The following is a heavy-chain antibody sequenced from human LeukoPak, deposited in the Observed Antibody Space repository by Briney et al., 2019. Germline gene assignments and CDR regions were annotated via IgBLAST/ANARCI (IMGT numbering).Heavy chain of an antibody. V-gene: IGHV4-59*01. CDR3: ARVIAVAGAFNAFDI. J-gene: IGHJ3*02. Sequence: PSETLSLTCTVSGGSISSYYWSWIRQPPGKGLEWIGYIHYSGSTNYNPSLKSRVTISVDTSKNQFSLKLSSVTAADTAVYCCARVIAVAGAFNAFDIWGQGTMVTVSS. CDR2: IHYSGST. CDR1: GGSISSYY. D-gene: IGHD6-19*01.